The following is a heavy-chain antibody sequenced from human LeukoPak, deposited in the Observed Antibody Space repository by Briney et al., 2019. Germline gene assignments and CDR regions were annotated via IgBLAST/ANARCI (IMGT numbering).Heavy chain of an antibody. Sequence: SQTLSLTCTVSGGSMSNDRKHWSWIRHHSGKGLEWMGYIHYSGRSYYNPSLKSRVTVSVDTSKNQFSLKLTSVTAADTAVYYCARVSGFGDPDYDAFDIWGQGTMVTVSS. D-gene: IGHD3-10*01. V-gene: IGHV4-31*03. CDR2: IHYSGRS. CDR3: ARVSGFGDPDYDAFDI. CDR1: GGSMSNDRKH. J-gene: IGHJ3*02.